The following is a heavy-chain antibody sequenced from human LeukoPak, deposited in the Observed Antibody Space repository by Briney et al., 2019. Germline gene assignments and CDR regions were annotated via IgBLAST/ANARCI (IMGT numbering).Heavy chain of an antibody. Sequence: GGSLRLSCAASGFTFSSYAMHWVRQAPGKGLEYVSVIGPNGGGTNYAKSVKGRFTISRDNSKSTLYLQMGSLRAEDMAVYFCARGALPNDADDIWGQGTMVTVSS. CDR3: ARGALPNDADDI. CDR1: GFTFSSYA. D-gene: IGHD1-26*01. V-gene: IGHV3-64*01. J-gene: IGHJ3*02. CDR2: IGPNGGGT.